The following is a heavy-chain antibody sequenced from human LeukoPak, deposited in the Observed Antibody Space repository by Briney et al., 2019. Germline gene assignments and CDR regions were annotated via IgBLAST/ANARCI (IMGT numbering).Heavy chain of an antibody. CDR2: IIPILGIA. J-gene: IGHJ6*02. D-gene: IGHD6-13*01. CDR1: GGTFSSYA. CDR3: ARYKQVDGMDV. V-gene: IGHV1-69*04. Sequence: ASVKVSCKASGGTFSSYAISWVRQAPGQGLEWMGRIIPILGIANYAQKFQGRVTITADKSTSTAYMELSSLRSEDTAVYYCARYKQVDGMDVWGQGTTVTVSS.